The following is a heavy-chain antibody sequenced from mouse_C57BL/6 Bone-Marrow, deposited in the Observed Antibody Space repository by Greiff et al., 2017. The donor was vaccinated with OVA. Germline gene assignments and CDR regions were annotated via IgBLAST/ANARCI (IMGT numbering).Heavy chain of an antibody. V-gene: IGHV5-4*01. D-gene: IGHD1-1*01. J-gene: IGHJ3*01. CDR3: ARYYGSSDWFAY. CDR1: GFTFSSYA. CDR2: ISDGGSYT. Sequence: EVHLVESGGGLVKPGGSLKLSCAASGFTFSSYAMSWVRQTPEKRLEWVATISDGGSYTYYPDNVKGRFTISRDNAKNNLYLQMSHLKSEDTAMYYCARYYGSSDWFAYWGQGTLVTVSA.